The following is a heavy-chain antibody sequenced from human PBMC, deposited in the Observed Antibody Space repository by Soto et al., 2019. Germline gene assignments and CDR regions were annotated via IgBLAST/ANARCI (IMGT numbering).Heavy chain of an antibody. V-gene: IGHV3-21*01. CDR1: GFTFSSYS. CDR2: ISSSSSYI. J-gene: IGHJ4*02. D-gene: IGHD3-22*01. Sequence: PGGSLRLSCAASGFTFSSYSMNWVRQAPGKGLEWVSSISSSSSYIYYADSVKGRFTISRDNAKNSLYLQMNSLRAEDTAVYYCARDQGSSGYPTGSFDHWGQGTLVTVSS. CDR3: ARDQGSSGYPTGSFDH.